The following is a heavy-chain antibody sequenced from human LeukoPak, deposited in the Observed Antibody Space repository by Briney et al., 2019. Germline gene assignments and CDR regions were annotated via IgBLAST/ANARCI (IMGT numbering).Heavy chain of an antibody. Sequence: GGSLRLSCAASGFTFSSYSMNWVRQAPGKGLEWVSYISSSSSTIYYADSVKGRFTISRDNAKNSLYLQMNSLRAEDTAVYYCARDPSDIAVDYWGQGTLVTVSS. D-gene: IGHD6-13*01. CDR3: ARDPSDIAVDY. CDR1: GFTFSSYS. CDR2: ISSSSSTI. V-gene: IGHV3-48*01. J-gene: IGHJ4*02.